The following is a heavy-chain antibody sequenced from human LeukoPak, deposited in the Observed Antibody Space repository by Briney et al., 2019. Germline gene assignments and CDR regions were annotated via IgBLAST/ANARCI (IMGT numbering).Heavy chain of an antibody. CDR2: ISGSGSST. V-gene: IGHV3-23*01. Sequence: GGSLRLSCAASGFTFSGYEMNWVRQAPGKGLEWVSGISGSGSSTYYADSVKGRLTISRDNSKNTLYLQMNSLRAEDTAVYYCAKDSRYSNSWYYFDYWGQGTLVTVSS. CDR1: GFTFSGYE. J-gene: IGHJ4*02. D-gene: IGHD6-13*01. CDR3: AKDSRYSNSWYYFDY.